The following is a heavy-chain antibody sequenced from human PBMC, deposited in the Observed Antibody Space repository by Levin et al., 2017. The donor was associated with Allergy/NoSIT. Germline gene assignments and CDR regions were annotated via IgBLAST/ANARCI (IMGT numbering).Heavy chain of an antibody. CDR2: IIPIFGTA. CDR1: GGTFSSYA. D-gene: IGHD6-13*01. V-gene: IGHV1-69*13. J-gene: IGHJ4*02. CDR3: ARDGGYSRMFDY. Sequence: ASVKVSCKASGGTFSSYAISWVRQAPGQGLEWMGGIIPIFGTANYAQKFQGRVTITADESTSTAYMELSSLRSEDTAVYYCARDGGYSRMFDYWGQGTLVTVSS.